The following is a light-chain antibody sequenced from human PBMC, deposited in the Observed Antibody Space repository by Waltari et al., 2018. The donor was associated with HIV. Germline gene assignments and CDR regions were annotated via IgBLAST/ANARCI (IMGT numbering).Light chain of an antibody. Sequence: QSVLTQPPSVSAAPGQKVIISCSGSSSHIRNNSLPWYQHHPGTAPKLLIYENNKRPSGIPDRFSGSKSGTSATLGITGLQTGDEADYYCETWDSSLSAGVFGGGTKLTVL. CDR1: SSHIRNNS. J-gene: IGLJ2*01. V-gene: IGLV1-51*02. CDR2: ENN. CDR3: ETWDSSLSAGV.